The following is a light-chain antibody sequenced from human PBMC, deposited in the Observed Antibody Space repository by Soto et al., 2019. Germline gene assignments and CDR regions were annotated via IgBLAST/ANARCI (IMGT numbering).Light chain of an antibody. V-gene: IGLV1-40*01. Sequence: VLTQPPSVRGAPGQGATISCSGSSSDIGAGFDVHWYQHLPGTAPKLLIYGNTNRPSGVPGRFSGSKSGTSASLVISGLQAEDEADYYCQSYENSRTGFYVFGTGTKVTVL. CDR1: SSDIGAGFD. J-gene: IGLJ1*01. CDR2: GNT. CDR3: QSYENSRTGFYV.